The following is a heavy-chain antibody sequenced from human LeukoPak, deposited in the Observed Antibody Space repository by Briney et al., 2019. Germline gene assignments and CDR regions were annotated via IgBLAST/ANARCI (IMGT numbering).Heavy chain of an antibody. CDR3: ARARRGRDQLLYDY. Sequence: GASVKVSCKASGYTFTSYGISWVRQAPGQGLEWMGWISAYNGNTNYAQKLQGRVTMTTDTSTSTAYMELRSLRSDDTAVYYCARARRGRDQLLYDYWGQGTLVTVSS. CDR1: GYTFTSYG. D-gene: IGHD2-2*02. J-gene: IGHJ4*02. CDR2: ISAYNGNT. V-gene: IGHV1-18*01.